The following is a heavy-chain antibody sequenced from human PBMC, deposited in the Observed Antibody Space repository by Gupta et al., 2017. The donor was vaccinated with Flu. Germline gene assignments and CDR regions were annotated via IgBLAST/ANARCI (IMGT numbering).Heavy chain of an antibody. CDR3: ARDVDIVATTQNYYYYGMDV. CDR2: ISSSSSYI. CDR1: GFTFSSYS. V-gene: IGHV3-21*01. D-gene: IGHD5-12*01. Sequence: EVQLVESGGGLVKPGGSLRLSCAASGFTFSSYSMNWVRQAPGKGLEWVSSISSSSSYIYYADSVKGRFTISRDNAKNSLYLQMNSLRAEDTAVYYCARDVDIVATTQNYYYYGMDVWGQGTTVTVSS. J-gene: IGHJ6*02.